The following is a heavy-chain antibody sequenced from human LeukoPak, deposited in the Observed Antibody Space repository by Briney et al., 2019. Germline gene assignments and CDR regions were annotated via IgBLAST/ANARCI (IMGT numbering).Heavy chain of an antibody. D-gene: IGHD4-23*01. CDR3: ARNDYGGCDAFDI. V-gene: IGHV4-61*02. CDR1: GGSISSGSYY. J-gene: IGHJ3*02. CDR2: IYTSGST. Sequence: SETLSLTCTVSGGSISSGSYYWSWIRQPAGKGLEWIGRIYTSGSTNYNPSLKSRVTISVDTSKNQFSLKLSSVTAADTAVYYCARNDYGGCDAFDIWGQGTMVTVSS.